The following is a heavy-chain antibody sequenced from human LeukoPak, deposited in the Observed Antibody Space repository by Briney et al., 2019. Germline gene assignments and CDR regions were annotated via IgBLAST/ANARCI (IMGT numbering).Heavy chain of an antibody. Sequence: GGSLRLSCAASGFTFSNAWMNWVRQAPGKGLEWVGHIKSKTDGGTTDYAAPVKGRFTVSRDDSKNTLYLQMNSLKTEDTAVYYCTTPPEAYGDYLYWGQGTLVTVSS. CDR1: GFTFSNAW. CDR2: IKSKTDGGTT. CDR3: TTPPEAYGDYLY. V-gene: IGHV3-15*01. J-gene: IGHJ4*02. D-gene: IGHD4-17*01.